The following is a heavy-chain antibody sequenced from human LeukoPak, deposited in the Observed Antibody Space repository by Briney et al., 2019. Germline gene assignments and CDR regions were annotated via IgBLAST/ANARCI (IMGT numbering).Heavy chain of an antibody. CDR1: GYTFTSYG. CDR2: ISAYNGNT. D-gene: IGHD6-13*01. J-gene: IGHJ4*02. Sequence: ASVTVSCKASGYTFTSYGISWVRQAPGQGLEWMGWISAYNGNTNYPQKLQDRVTMTTDTSTSTVYMELRSLRSDDTAVYYCARDWGTAAAEKIDYWGQGTLVTVSS. CDR3: ARDWGTAAAEKIDY. V-gene: IGHV1-18*04.